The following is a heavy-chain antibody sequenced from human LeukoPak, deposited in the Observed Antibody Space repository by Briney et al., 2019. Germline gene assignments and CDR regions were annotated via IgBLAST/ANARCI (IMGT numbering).Heavy chain of an antibody. J-gene: IGHJ5*02. CDR1: GFTVSSNY. D-gene: IGHD2-21*02. V-gene: IGHV4-59*02. Sequence: GSLRLSCAASGFTVSSNYMSWVRQAPGKGLEWIGYIYYSGSTNYNPSLKSRVTISVDTSKNQFSLKLSSVTAADTAVYYCARGLDCGGDCYHNWFDPWGQGTLVTVSS. CDR3: ARGLDCGGDCYHNWFDP. CDR2: IYYSGST.